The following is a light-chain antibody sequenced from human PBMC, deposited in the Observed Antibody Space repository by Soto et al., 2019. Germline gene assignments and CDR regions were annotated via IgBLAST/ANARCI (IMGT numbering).Light chain of an antibody. Sequence: EIVLTQSPVTLSLSRGQRATLSCRASQTVVSNYLAWYQQKPGQAPRVLIHGASSRATGIPDRFSGSGSGTDFTLTISRLEPEDFAVYYCQQYGSSPFGGGTKV. CDR2: GAS. CDR1: QTVVSNY. V-gene: IGKV3-20*01. CDR3: QQYGSSP. J-gene: IGKJ4*01.